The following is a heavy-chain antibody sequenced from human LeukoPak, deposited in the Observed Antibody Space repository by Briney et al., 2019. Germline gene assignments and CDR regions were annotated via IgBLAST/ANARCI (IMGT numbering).Heavy chain of an antibody. J-gene: IGHJ5*02. D-gene: IGHD1-26*01. CDR2: ISYDGSNK. CDR3: AKEHSGSYIA. Sequence: PGGSLRLSCAASGFTFSSYGMHWDRQAPGKGLEWVAVISYDGSNKYYADSVKGRFTISRDNSKNTLYLQMNSLRAEDTAVYYCAKEHSGSYIAWGQGTLVTVSS. CDR1: GFTFSSYG. V-gene: IGHV3-30*18.